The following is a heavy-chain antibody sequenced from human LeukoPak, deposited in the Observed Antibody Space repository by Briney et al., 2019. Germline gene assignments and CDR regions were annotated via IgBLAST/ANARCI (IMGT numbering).Heavy chain of an antibody. J-gene: IGHJ4*02. D-gene: IGHD5-24*01. CDR3: ARFGGGWLQFGYFDY. Sequence: PGGSLRLPCAASGFTFSDSFMSWIRQAPGKGLEWVSSISGRSIGTHIFYADSVKGRFTISRDDARNSLSLQMNSLKAEDTAVYYCARFGGGWLQFGYFDYWGQGTLVTVSS. V-gene: IGHV3-11*04. CDR1: GFTFSDSF. CDR2: ISGRSIGTHI.